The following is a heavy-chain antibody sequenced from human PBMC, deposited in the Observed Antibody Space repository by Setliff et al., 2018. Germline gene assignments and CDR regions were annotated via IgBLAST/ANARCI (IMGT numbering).Heavy chain of an antibody. J-gene: IGHJ5*01. V-gene: IGHV4-61*09. CDR3: VRDRYGRNSDGSGVYNWFDS. CDR2: VYSTGST. Sequence: SLTCNVSGASISSGSHYWSWIRQSAGEKPTWIGHVYSTGSTNYNPSFESRVSISVGESNNQFSLKMTSVTAADTAMYYCVRDRYGRNSDGSGVYNWFDSWGQGILVTV. CDR1: GASISSGSHY. D-gene: IGHD2-15*01.